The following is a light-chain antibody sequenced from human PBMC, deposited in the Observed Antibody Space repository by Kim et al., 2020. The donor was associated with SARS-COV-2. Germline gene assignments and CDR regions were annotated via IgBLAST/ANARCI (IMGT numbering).Light chain of an antibody. CDR3: QQYGTSPPIT. CDR2: DAS. CDR1: QSVSGHF. J-gene: IGKJ5*01. V-gene: IGKV3-20*01. Sequence: PGERATLSGSASQSVSGHFLAWYHQKPGQAPRLLIYDASRRAADIPDRFSGSGSGTDFTFTIGSLEPEDFAVYYCQQYGTSPPITFGQGTRLEIK.